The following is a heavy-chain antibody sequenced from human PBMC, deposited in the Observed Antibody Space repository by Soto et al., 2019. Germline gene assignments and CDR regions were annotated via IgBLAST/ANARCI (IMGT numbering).Heavy chain of an antibody. Sequence: QVQLVQSGAEVKKPGSSVKVSCKASEDTFSSYAISWVRQAPGQGLEWMGGISPIFGTANYAQKFQGRVTMTADETTSTADIEPSSLRLEDTAVYYGASPRPHYGSESYLNETYYYYGMDVWGQGTTVTVSS. V-gene: IGHV1-69*01. CDR2: ISPIFGTA. CDR1: EDTFSSYA. D-gene: IGHD3-10*01. CDR3: ASPRPHYGSESYLNETYYYYGMDV. J-gene: IGHJ6*02.